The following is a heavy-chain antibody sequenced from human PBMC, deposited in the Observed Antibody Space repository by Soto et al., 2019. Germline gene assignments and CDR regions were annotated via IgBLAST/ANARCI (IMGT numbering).Heavy chain of an antibody. CDR2: ISYDGSNK. J-gene: IGHJ4*02. Sequence: QVQLVESGGGVVQPGRSLRLSCAASGFTFSSYAMHWVRQAPGKGLEWGAVISYDGSNKYYADSGKGRFTISRDNSKNTLYLQMNSLRAEDTAVYYCARVGDVGATTSYFDYWGQGTLVTVSS. D-gene: IGHD1-26*01. CDR1: GFTFSSYA. CDR3: ARVGDVGATTSYFDY. V-gene: IGHV3-30-3*01.